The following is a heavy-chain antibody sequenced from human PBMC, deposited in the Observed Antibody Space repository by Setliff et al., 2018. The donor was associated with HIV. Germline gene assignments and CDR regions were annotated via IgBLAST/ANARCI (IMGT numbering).Heavy chain of an antibody. J-gene: IGHJ4*02. CDR1: GFTFRSYE. CDR3: ARESKGAMALEIFDY. Sequence: PGGSLRLSCAASGFTFRSYEMNWVRQAPGKGLEWVSYISRSGSTIHYADSVKGRFSISRDNSKNSLYLQMISLRAEDTALYYCARESKGAMALEIFDYWGQGTLVTVSS. CDR2: ISRSGSTI. D-gene: IGHD1-26*01. V-gene: IGHV3-48*03.